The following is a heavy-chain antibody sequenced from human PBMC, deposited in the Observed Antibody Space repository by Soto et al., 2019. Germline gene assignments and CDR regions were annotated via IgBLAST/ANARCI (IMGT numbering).Heavy chain of an antibody. D-gene: IGHD3-22*01. Sequence: SETLSLTCSVSGVSISSYYWSWIRQAPGKGLEWIGYIYSSGTTNYNPSLRSRVTISIDTSNNQFSLKLRSVTTADTAVYYCARAGGYNYHFDFWGQGTQVTVSS. CDR1: GVSISSYY. CDR3: ARAGGYNYHFDF. V-gene: IGHV4-59*01. CDR2: IYSSGTT. J-gene: IGHJ4*02.